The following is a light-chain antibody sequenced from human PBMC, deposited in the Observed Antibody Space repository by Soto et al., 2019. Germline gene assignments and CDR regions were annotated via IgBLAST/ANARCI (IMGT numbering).Light chain of an antibody. V-gene: IGKV4-1*01. CDR2: WAS. CDR3: QQSSRTPST. J-gene: IGKJ5*01. CDR1: QSVLLTSNNKTY. Sequence: DIQMTQSPSSLSASVGDRVPISWKSSQSVLLTSNNKTYFAWYQQKPGQPPKLLIYWASTRESGVPDRFSASGSGTDFTLTITSLQAQDVAVYYSQQSSRTPSTFGQGTRLEIK.